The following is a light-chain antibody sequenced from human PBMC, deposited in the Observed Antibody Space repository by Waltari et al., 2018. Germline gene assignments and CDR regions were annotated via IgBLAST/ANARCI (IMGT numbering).Light chain of an antibody. CDR1: SIDVGGYNY. CDR3: CSYAGSYTFV. V-gene: IGLV2-11*01. J-gene: IGLJ1*01. CDR2: DVS. Sequence: QSALTQPRSVSGSPGQSVTISCTGTSIDVGGYNYVSWYQQHPGKAPKLMIYDVSKRPSGVPDRFSGSKSGSTASLTISGLRAEDEADYYCCSYAGSYTFVFGTGTKVTVL.